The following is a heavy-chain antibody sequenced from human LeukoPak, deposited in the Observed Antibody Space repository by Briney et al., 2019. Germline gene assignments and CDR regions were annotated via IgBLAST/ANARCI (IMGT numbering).Heavy chain of an antibody. CDR3: ARAPYSSWFDY. V-gene: IGHV3-64*01. J-gene: IGHJ4*02. Sequence: AGGSLRLSCAASGFTFSSYAMHWVRQAPGKGLEYVSAISSNGGSTYYANSVKGRFTISRDNSKNTLYLQMGSLRAEDMAVYYCARAPYSSWFDYWGQGTLVTVSS. D-gene: IGHD6-13*01. CDR2: ISSNGGST. CDR1: GFTFSSYA.